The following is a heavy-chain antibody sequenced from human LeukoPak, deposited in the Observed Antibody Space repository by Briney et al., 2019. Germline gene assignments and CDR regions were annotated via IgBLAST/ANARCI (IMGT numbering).Heavy chain of an antibody. J-gene: IGHJ4*02. Sequence: PGGSLRLSCAASGFTFSDYYMSWIRQAPGKGLEWVSYISSSGSTIYYADSVKGRFTISRDNAKNSLYLQMNSLRAEDTAVYYCARDRNYYDSNNYHRVDYWGQGTLVTVSS. V-gene: IGHV3-11*04. CDR2: ISSSGSTI. CDR3: ARDRNYYDSNNYHRVDY. CDR1: GFTFSDYY. D-gene: IGHD3-22*01.